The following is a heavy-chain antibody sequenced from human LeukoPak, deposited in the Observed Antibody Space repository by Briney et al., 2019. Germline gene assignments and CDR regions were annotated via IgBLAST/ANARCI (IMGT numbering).Heavy chain of an antibody. V-gene: IGHV4-4*09. J-gene: IGHJ6*03. CDR3: ARRVTSKAVRPNIYQFMDV. D-gene: IGHD6-19*01. CDR2: IQTSGTT. CDR1: GDSISGYS. Sequence: SETLSLTCTVSGDSISGYSWSWIRQSPEKGLEWIGLIQTSGTTKYNPSLKGRVSISVDTSKTQVSLKVSSETAADTAVYYCARRVTSKAVRPNIYQFMDVWGKGTTVTVSS.